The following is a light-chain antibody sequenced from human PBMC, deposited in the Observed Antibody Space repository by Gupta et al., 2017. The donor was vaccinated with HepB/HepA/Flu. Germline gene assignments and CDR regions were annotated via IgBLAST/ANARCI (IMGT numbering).Light chain of an antibody. Sequence: SYELTQPLSVSVALGQPARITCGGNNIGSKNVHWYQQKPGQAPVLVIYRDSNRPSGIPARFSGSNSGNTATLTISRAQAGDEADYYCQVWDSSYVVFGGGTKLTVL. J-gene: IGLJ2*01. CDR2: RDS. V-gene: IGLV3-9*01. CDR3: QVWDSSYVV. CDR1: NIGSKN.